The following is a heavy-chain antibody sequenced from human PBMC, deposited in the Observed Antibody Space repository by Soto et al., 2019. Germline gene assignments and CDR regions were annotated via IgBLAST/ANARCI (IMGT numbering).Heavy chain of an antibody. CDR1: GGSFSGYY. CDR3: ATFYVEMATSDAFDI. D-gene: IGHD5-12*01. Sequence: SETLSLTCAVYGGSFSGYYWSWIRQPPGKGLEWIGEINHSGSTNYNPSLKSRVTISVDTSKNQFSLKLSSVTAADTAVYYCATFYVEMATSDAFDIWGQGTMVTVSS. CDR2: INHSGST. J-gene: IGHJ3*02. V-gene: IGHV4-34*01.